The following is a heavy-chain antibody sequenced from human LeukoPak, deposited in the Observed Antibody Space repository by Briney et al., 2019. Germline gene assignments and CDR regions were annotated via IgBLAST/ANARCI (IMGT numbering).Heavy chain of an antibody. CDR2: MNPNSGNT. D-gene: IGHD3-10*01. Sequence: GASVKVSCKASGYTFTNYDINWVRQATGQGLEWMGWMNPNSGNTGYAQKFQGRVTITRNTSISTAYMKLSSLTSEDTAVYYCARQPTMWFGGDNCFDPWGQGTLVTVSS. J-gene: IGHJ5*02. CDR3: ARQPTMWFGGDNCFDP. CDR1: GYTFTNYD. V-gene: IGHV1-8*03.